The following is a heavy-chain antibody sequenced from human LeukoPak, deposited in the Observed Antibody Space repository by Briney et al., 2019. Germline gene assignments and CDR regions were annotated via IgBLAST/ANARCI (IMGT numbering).Heavy chain of an antibody. CDR1: GFTFDDYG. CDR3: AKDGPGGYSYGFNYFDY. J-gene: IGHJ4*02. Sequence: PGGSLRLSCAASGFTFDDYGMSWVRQAPGKGLEWVSAISGSGGSTYYADSVKGRFTISRDNSKNTLYLQMNSLRAEDTAVYYCAKDGPGGYSYGFNYFDYWGQGTLVTVSS. V-gene: IGHV3-23*01. D-gene: IGHD5-18*01. CDR2: ISGSGGST.